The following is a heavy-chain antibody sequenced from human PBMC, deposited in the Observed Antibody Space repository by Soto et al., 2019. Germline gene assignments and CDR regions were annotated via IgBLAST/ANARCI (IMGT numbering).Heavy chain of an antibody. CDR1: GYTFTGYY. CDR3: ARDGLRFTGMDV. V-gene: IGHV1-2*04. Sequence: ASVKVSCKASGYTFTGYYMHWVRQAPGQGLEWMGWINPNSGGTNYAQKFQGWVTMTRDTSISTAYMELSRLRSDDTAVYYCARDGLRFTGMDVWGQGTTVTVSS. J-gene: IGHJ6*02. D-gene: IGHD3-3*01. CDR2: INPNSGGT.